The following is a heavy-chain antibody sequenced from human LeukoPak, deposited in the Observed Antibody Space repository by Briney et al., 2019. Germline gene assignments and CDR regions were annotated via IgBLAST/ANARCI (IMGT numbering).Heavy chain of an antibody. CDR2: IKPNNGGT. V-gene: IGHV1-2*02. D-gene: IGHD2-2*01. CDR1: GYTFTGYY. J-gene: IGHJ5*02. CDR3: ARARGDIVVVPAAIWFDP. Sequence: ASVKVSCMASGYTFTGYYMHWVRQAPGQGLEWMGWIKPNNGGTNYAQKFQGRVTMTRDTSISTAYMELSRMRSDDTAVYYCARARGDIVVVPAAIWFDPWGQGTLVTVSS.